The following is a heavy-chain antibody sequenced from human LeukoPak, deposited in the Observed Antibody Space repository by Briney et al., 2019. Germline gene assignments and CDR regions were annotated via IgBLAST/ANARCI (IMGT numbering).Heavy chain of an antibody. D-gene: IGHD4-17*01. Sequence: GGSLRLSCAASGFTFSSYAMSWVRQAPGKGLEWVSAISGSGGSTYYADSVKGRFTISRDNSKNTLYLQMNSLRAEDTAVYYCAKANLVTTGQDPHYYYYGMDVWGQGTTVTVSS. CDR1: GFTFSSYA. CDR3: AKANLVTTGQDPHYYYYGMDV. V-gene: IGHV3-23*01. CDR2: ISGSGGST. J-gene: IGHJ6*02.